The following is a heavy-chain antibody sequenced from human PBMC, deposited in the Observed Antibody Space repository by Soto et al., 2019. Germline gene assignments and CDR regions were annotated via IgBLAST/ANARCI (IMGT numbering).Heavy chain of an antibody. D-gene: IGHD3-22*01. CDR2: IYYSGST. CDR3: ARVVGYYYDSSGYFRSRYYFDY. J-gene: IGHJ4*02. CDR1: GGSISSGDYY. V-gene: IGHV4-30-4*01. Sequence: PSETLSLTCTVSGGSISSGDYYWSWIRQPPGKGLEWIGYIYYSGSTYYNPSLKSRVTISVDTSKNQFSLKLSSVTAADTAVYYCARVVGYYYDSSGYFRSRYYFDYWGQGTLVTV.